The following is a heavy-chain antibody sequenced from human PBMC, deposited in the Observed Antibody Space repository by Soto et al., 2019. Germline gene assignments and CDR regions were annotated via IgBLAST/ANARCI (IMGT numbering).Heavy chain of an antibody. J-gene: IGHJ4*02. V-gene: IGHV1-2*04. CDR1: GYTFTGYY. D-gene: IGHD6-13*01. CDR3: ARETEAAGTVGIDY. CDR2: INPNSGGT. Sequence: QVQLVQSGAEVKKPGASVKVSCKASGYTFTGYYMHWVRQAPGQGLEWMGWINPNSGGTNYAQKFQGWVTMNRDTSISTASIELSRLRSDDTAVYYCARETEAAGTVGIDYWGQGTLVTVSS.